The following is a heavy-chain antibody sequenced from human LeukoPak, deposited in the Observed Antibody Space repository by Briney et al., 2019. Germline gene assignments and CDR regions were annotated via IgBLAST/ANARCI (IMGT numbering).Heavy chain of an antibody. D-gene: IGHD4-11*01. J-gene: IGHJ6*03. CDR1: GGSISSYY. Sequence: NSSETLSLTCTVSGGSISSYYWSWIRQPPGKGLEWIGYIYYSGSTNYNPSLKSRVTISVDTSKNQFSLKLSSVTAADTAVYYCASVEIYSPGIYYYYMDVWGKGTTVTVSS. CDR3: ASVEIYSPGIYYYYMDV. CDR2: IYYSGST. V-gene: IGHV4-59*01.